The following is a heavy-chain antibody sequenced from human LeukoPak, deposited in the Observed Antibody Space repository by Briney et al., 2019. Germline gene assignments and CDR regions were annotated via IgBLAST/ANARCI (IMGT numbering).Heavy chain of an antibody. V-gene: IGHV3-30*14. CDR1: GFAFSTFF. D-gene: IGHD1-26*01. CDR2: FTYDGGDE. J-gene: IGHJ4*02. CDR3: ARESSGRTSGIDF. Sequence: GGSLRLSCAASGFAFSTFFMHWVRQAPGKGLEWVAVFTYDGGDEYYADSVKGRFTVSRDNSKNTLYLQMNSLRVEDTAIYYCARESSGRTSGIDFWGQGTLVTVSS.